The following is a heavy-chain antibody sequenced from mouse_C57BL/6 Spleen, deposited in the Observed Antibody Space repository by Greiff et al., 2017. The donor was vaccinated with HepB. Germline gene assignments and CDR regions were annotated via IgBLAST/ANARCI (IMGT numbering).Heavy chain of an antibody. J-gene: IGHJ1*03. D-gene: IGHD2-1*01. Sequence: EVHLVESGGGLVQPKGSLKLSCAASGFTFNTYAMHWVRQAPGKGLEWVARIRSKSSNYATYYADSVKDRFTISRDDSQSMLYLQMNNLKTEDTAMYYCVREGGYGNYGYFDVWGTGTTVTVSS. CDR3: VREGGYGNYGYFDV. CDR1: GFTFNTYA. CDR2: IRSKSSNYAT. V-gene: IGHV10-3*01.